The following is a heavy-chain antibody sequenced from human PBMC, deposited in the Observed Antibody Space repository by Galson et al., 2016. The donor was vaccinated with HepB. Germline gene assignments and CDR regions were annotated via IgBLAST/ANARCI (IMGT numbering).Heavy chain of an antibody. Sequence: RQAPGKGPVWVSRINSDGSSTTYADSVKGRFTISRDNAKNTLYLQMNSLRAEDTALYYCATSNSYGYVHWGQGALVTVSS. D-gene: IGHD5-18*01. J-gene: IGHJ4*02. CDR2: INSDGSST. V-gene: IGHV3-74*01. CDR3: ATSNSYGYVH.